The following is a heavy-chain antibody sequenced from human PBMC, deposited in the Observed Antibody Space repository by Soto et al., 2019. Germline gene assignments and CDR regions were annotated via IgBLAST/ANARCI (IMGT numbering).Heavy chain of an antibody. Sequence: ASVKVSCKASGYTFTSYGISWVRQAPGQGLEWMGWISAYNGNTNYAQKLQGRVTMTTDTSTSTAYMELRSLRSDDTAVYYCAREGYCGGDCYSIQHWGQGTLVTVSS. V-gene: IGHV1-18*01. CDR1: GYTFTSYG. D-gene: IGHD2-21*01. CDR3: AREGYCGGDCYSIQH. J-gene: IGHJ1*01. CDR2: ISAYNGNT.